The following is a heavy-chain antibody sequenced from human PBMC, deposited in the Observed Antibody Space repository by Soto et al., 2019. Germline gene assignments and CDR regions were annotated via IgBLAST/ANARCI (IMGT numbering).Heavy chain of an antibody. D-gene: IGHD3-22*01. CDR2: IIPIFGTA. Sequence: QVQLVQSGAEVKKPGSSVKVSCKASGGTFSSYAISWVRQAPGQGLEWMGGIIPIFGTANYAQKFQGRVTIIADKSTSTAYMELSSLRSEDTAVYYCGTLNYYDSSGYYYGTIDYWGQGTLVTVSS. V-gene: IGHV1-69*06. CDR3: GTLNYYDSSGYYYGTIDY. J-gene: IGHJ4*02. CDR1: GGTFSSYA.